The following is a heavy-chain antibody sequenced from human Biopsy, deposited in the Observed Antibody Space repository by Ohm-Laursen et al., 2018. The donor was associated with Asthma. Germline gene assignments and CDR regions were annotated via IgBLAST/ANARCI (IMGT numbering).Heavy chain of an antibody. CDR3: ARDPSYFDPSVEGWHL. CDR2: IIPISLTP. J-gene: IGHJ3*01. Sequence: SSVKVSCKGSRDIFSSYGFSWVRQAPGQGLEWMGGIIPISLTPSYARRFRGRVTFSADEYTRTAYMELSSLRSEDTAVYYCARDPSYFDPSVEGWHLWGQGTMVTVSS. D-gene: IGHD3-22*01. V-gene: IGHV1-69*01. CDR1: RDIFSSYG.